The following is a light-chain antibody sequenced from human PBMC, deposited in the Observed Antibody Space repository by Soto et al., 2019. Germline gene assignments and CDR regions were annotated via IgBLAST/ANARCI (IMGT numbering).Light chain of an antibody. Sequence: QAVVTQSPSASASLGASVKLTCTLSSGHNTYSIAWHQQQPEKGPRLLVKLKSDGSHSRGDGIPDRFSGSSSGAERYLTISSLQSEDEADYGCQTWATGIQVFGGGTKLTVL. CDR2: LKSDGSH. CDR1: SGHNTYS. V-gene: IGLV4-69*01. J-gene: IGLJ2*01. CDR3: QTWATGIQV.